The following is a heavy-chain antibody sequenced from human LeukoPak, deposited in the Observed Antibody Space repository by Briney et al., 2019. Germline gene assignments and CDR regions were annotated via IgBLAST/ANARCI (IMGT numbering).Heavy chain of an antibody. D-gene: IGHD2-15*01. CDR1: GFMFDDYG. J-gene: IGHJ4*02. V-gene: IGHV3-20*04. CDR3: AKDVGGGYHDY. CDR2: INWNGDIT. Sequence: GESLRLSCAASGFMFDDYGMSWVRQAPGKGLEWVSGINWNGDITDYADSVKGRFTISRDNAKNSLYLQMNSLRAEDTALYYCAKDVGGGYHDYWGQGTLVTVSS.